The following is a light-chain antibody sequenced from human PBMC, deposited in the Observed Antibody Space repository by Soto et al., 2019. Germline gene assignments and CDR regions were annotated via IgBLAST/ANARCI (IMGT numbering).Light chain of an antibody. J-gene: IGKJ1*01. CDR1: QSVSSY. CDR2: DAS. CDR3: QQRSNWPPT. V-gene: IGKV3-11*01. Sequence: EIVLTQSPATLSLSPGERATLSCRASQSVSSYLAWYQQKPGQAPRLLIYDASNRATGIPARFSGSGSGTDFTLTINSLDPEDFAVYYCQQRSNWPPTFGQGTKVDIK.